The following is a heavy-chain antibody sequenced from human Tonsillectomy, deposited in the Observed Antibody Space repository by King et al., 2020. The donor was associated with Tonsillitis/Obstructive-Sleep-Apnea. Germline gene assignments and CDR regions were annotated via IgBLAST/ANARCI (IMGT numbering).Heavy chain of an antibody. D-gene: IGHD3-3*01. CDR1: GYTFTSYD. Sequence: VQLVESGAEVKKPGASVKVSCKASGYTFTSYDINWVRQATGQGLEWMGWMNPNSGNTGYAQKFQGRVTMTRNTSISTAYMELSSLRSEDTAVYYCARVYRGRRIFGVVPYYYYMDVWGKGTTVTVSS. V-gene: IGHV1-8*01. CDR3: ARVYRGRRIFGVVPYYYYMDV. CDR2: MNPNSGNT. J-gene: IGHJ6*03.